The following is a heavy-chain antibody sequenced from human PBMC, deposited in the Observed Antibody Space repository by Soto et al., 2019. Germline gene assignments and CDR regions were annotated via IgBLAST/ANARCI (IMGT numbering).Heavy chain of an antibody. V-gene: IGHV1-8*01. Sequence: QAQLVQSGAEVKKPGASVKVSCKASGYTFTNYDINWVRQTSGQGLEWMGWVNPNSGDTGYAQRFQGRVTMTRDTSISTAYMELSSLRSEDTAVYYCTRGRSYRAVVITRGIDYWGQGSLVTVSS. CDR2: VNPNSGDT. J-gene: IGHJ4*02. CDR3: TRGRSYRAVVITRGIDY. D-gene: IGHD3-22*01. CDR1: GYTFTNYD.